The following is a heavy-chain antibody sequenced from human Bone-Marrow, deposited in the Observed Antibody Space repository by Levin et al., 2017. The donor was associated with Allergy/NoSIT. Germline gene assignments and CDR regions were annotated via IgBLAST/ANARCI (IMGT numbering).Heavy chain of an antibody. CDR3: ASLSWPSGAFYFHQ. CDR2: IYPDDSDT. D-gene: IGHD3-10*01. CDR1: GYSFSSYW. Sequence: GESLKISCRGSGYSFSSYWIAWVRQMPGKGLEWMGIIYPDDSDTRYSPSFQGHVSISADKSSSTAYLQWSSLKASDTAIYYCASLSWPSGAFYFHQWGQGTLVSVSS. J-gene: IGHJ4*02. V-gene: IGHV5-51*01.